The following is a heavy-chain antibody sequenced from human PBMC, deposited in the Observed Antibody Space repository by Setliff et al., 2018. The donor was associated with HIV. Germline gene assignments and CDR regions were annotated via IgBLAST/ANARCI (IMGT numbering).Heavy chain of an antibody. CDR2: FDPEDGET. CDR1: GFTLREVS. D-gene: IGHD2-2*01. CDR3: AIDMVGGWLRPMPDF. V-gene: IGHV1-24*01. J-gene: IGHJ4*02. Sequence: ASVKVSCKVSGFTLREVSMHWVRQAPGEGLEWMGYFDPEDGETVYAQKFQGRVTMTEDTSTDTAHMELSGLRSEDTAVYYCAIDMVGGWLRPMPDFWGQGALVTVSS.